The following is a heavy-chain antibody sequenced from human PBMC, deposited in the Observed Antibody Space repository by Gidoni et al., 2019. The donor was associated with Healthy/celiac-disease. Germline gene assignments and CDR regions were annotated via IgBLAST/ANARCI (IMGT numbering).Heavy chain of an antibody. J-gene: IGHJ4*02. CDR3: ARDQDLYYDSSGLGVEDGGFDY. CDR1: GFTFSSYG. CDR2: IWYDGSNK. Sequence: QVQLVESGGGVVQPGRSLRLSCAASGFTFSSYGMHWVRQAPGKGLEWVAVIWYDGSNKYYADSVKGRFTISRDNSKNTLYLQMNSLRAEDTAVYYCARDQDLYYDSSGLGVEDGGFDYWGQGTLVTVSS. D-gene: IGHD3-22*01. V-gene: IGHV3-33*01.